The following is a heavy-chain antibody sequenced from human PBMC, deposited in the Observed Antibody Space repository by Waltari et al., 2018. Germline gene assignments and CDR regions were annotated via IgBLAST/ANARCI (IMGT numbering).Heavy chain of an antibody. CDR1: GFPFDDSG. V-gene: IGHV3-20*01. D-gene: IGHD3-3*01. J-gene: IGHJ4*02. CDR2: INWNGGST. CDR3: ARGARTDFWSGYSRFLFDY. Sequence: EVQLVESGGGVVRPGGSLRLSCAASGFPFDDSGMSWVRHAPGPRLQWVSGINWNGGSTGYADSVKGRFTISRDNAKNSLYLQMNSLRAEDTALYLCARGARTDFWSGYSRFLFDYWGQGTLVTVSS.